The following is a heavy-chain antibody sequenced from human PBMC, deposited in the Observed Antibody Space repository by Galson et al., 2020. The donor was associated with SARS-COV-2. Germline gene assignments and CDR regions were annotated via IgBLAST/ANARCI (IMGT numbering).Heavy chain of an antibody. V-gene: IGHV1-24*01. J-gene: IGHJ3*01. D-gene: IGHD5-12*01. CDR3: ATSLIVPTIKGFDL. CDR1: GYSLTELS. Sequence: ASVKVSCRVSGYSLTELSMHWVRQAPGKGLEWMGGFDPRNDETVYAQKFQGRVTMTEDKSTDTAYMELSSLRSDDTAIYHCATSLIVPTIKGFDLWGQGTKVTVSS. CDR2: FDPRNDET.